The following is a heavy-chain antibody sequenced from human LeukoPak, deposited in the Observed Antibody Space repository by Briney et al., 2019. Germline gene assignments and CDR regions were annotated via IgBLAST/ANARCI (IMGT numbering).Heavy chain of an antibody. CDR2: IYCSGST. J-gene: IGHJ5*02. V-gene: IGHV4-59*01. D-gene: IGHD2-15*01. CDR1: GGSISSYY. Sequence: SETLSLTCTVSGGSISSYYWSWIRQPPGKGLEWIGYIYCSGSTNYNPSLKSRVTISVDTSKNQFSLKLSSVTAADTAVYYCARARQYCSGGSCYSSFASRFDPWGQGTLVTVSS. CDR3: ARARQYCSGGSCYSSFASRFDP.